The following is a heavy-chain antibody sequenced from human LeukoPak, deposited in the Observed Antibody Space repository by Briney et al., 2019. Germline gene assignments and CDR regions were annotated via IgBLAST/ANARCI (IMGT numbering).Heavy chain of an antibody. J-gene: IGHJ4*02. V-gene: IGHV3-11*01. CDR1: GFTFSDYY. D-gene: IGHD4-11*01. CDR3: ARESTVDAYYFDY. CDR2: ISSSGSTI. Sequence: GRSLRLSCAASGFTFSDYYMSWIRQAPGKGLEWVSYISSSGSTIYYADSVKGRFTISRDNAKNSLYLQMNSLRAEDTAVYYCARESTVDAYYFDYWGQGTLVTVSS.